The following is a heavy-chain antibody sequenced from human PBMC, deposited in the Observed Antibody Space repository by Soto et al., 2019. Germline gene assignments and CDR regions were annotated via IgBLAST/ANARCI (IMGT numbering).Heavy chain of an antibody. CDR1: GGTFSSYA. CDR2: IIPIFGTA. J-gene: IGHJ4*02. D-gene: IGHD6-13*01. V-gene: IGHV1-69*13. CDR3: ARDRIAAAGTSVFDY. Sequence: GASVKVSCKASGGTFSSYAISWVRQAPGQGLEWMGGIIPIFGTANYAQKFQGRVTITADESTSTAYMELSSLRSEDTAVYYCARDRIAAAGTSVFDYWGREPWSPSPQ.